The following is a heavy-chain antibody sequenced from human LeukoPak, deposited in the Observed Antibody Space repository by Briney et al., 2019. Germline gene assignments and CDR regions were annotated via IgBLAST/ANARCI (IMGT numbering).Heavy chain of an antibody. CDR2: INSDGSST. CDR1: GFTFSSYW. D-gene: IGHD3-22*01. CDR3: AKDPGWGDDSSGYYLYYFDY. V-gene: IGHV3-74*01. J-gene: IGHJ4*02. Sequence: GGSLRLSCAASGFTFSSYWMHWVRQAPGKGLVWVSRINSDGSSTYYADSAKGRFTISRDNSKNTLYLQMNSLRAEDTAVYYCAKDPGWGDDSSGYYLYYFDYWGQGTLVTVSS.